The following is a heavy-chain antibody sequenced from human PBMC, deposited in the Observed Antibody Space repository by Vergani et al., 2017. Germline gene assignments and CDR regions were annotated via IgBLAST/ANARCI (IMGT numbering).Heavy chain of an antibody. J-gene: IGHJ5*02. V-gene: IGHV3-30*03. CDR1: GFTFSSYG. D-gene: IGHD2-15*01. CDR2: ITYDGSNK. Sequence: QVQLVESGGGVVQPGRSLRLSCAASGFTFSSYGMHWVRQAPGKGLEWVAVITYDGSNKNYADSVKGRFTISRYNSKNTMYLQMNSLRSDDTAVYYCARLFGSKYVVVVAATPWWFDPWGQGTLVTVSS. CDR3: ARLFGSKYVVVVAATPWWFDP.